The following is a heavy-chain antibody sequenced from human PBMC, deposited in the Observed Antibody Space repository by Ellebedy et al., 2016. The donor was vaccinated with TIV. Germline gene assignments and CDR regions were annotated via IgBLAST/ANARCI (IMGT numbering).Heavy chain of an antibody. J-gene: IGHJ4*02. CDR3: ARGGGTTVTTSLDY. CDR2: IYYSGST. Sequence: MPSETLSLTCTVSGGSISSYYWSWIRQPPGKGLEWIGYIYYSGSTNYNPSLKSRVTISVGTSKNQFSLKLSSVTAADTAVYYGARGGGTTVTTSLDYWGQGTLVTVSS. V-gene: IGHV4-59*01. D-gene: IGHD4-17*01. CDR1: GGSISSYY.